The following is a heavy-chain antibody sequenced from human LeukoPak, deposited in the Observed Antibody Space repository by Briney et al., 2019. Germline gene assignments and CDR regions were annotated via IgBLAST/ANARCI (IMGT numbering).Heavy chain of an antibody. V-gene: IGHV1-46*01. CDR2: INPSGGST. J-gene: IGHJ6*02. CDR1: GYTFTSYY. CDR3: ARYSYGDYYYYGMDV. Sequence: ASVKVSCKASGYTFTSYYMHWVRQAPGQGLEWMGTINPSGGSTSYAQKFQGRVTMTRDTSTSTVYMELSSLRSEDTAVYYCARYSYGDYYYYGMDVWGQGTTVTVSS. D-gene: IGHD5-18*01.